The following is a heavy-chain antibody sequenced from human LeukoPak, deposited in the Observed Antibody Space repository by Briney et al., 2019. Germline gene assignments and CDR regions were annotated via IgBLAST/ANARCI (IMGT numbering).Heavy chain of an antibody. CDR1: GGSFSGYY. J-gene: IGHJ5*02. CDR2: INHSGST. V-gene: IGHV4-34*01. CDR3: ASLAVAGPDNWFDP. Sequence: SETLSLTCAVYGGSFSGYYWSWIRQPPGKGLEWIGEINHSGSTNYNPSLKSRVTISVDTSKNQFSLKLSSVTAADTAVYYCASLAVAGPDNWFDPWGQGTLVTVSS. D-gene: IGHD6-19*01.